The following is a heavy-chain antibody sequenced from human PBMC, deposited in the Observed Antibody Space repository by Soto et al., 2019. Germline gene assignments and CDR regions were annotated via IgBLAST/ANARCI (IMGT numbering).Heavy chain of an antibody. CDR3: ARGGDIVLVPTAISWFDP. D-gene: IGHD2-2*01. CDR2: INAGNGNT. J-gene: IGHJ5*02. Sequence: ASVKVSCKASGYTFTSFSMHWVRQAPGQSLEWMGWINAGNGNTKYSQKFQGRLTITGDESTTTAYMELSSLRSEDTAVYYCARGGDIVLVPTAISWFDPWGQGTLVTVSS. V-gene: IGHV1-3*01. CDR1: GYTFTSFS.